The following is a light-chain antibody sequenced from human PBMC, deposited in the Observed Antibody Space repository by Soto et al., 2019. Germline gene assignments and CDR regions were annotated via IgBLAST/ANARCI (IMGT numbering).Light chain of an antibody. J-gene: IGLJ1*01. CDR3: TSYTSNTALV. V-gene: IGLV2-14*01. CDR2: EVT. Sequence: AALTQPASVSGSPGQSITTSCTGTSSDIGSHDYVSWYQHHPGKAPKLIIYEVTNRPSGVSDRFSGSKSGSTASLTISGLQAEDEADYHCTSYTSNTALVFGTGTKVTVL. CDR1: SSDIGSHDY.